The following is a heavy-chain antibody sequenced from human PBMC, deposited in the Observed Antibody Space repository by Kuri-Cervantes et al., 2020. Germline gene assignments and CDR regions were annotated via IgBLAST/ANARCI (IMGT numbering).Heavy chain of an antibody. Sequence: GGSLRLSCAASGFTFSSYGMHWVRQAPGKGLEWVAVIWYDGSNKYYADSVKGRFTISRDNSKNTLYLQMNSLRAEDTAVYYCARSVRYSSSWLYYYYYGMDVWGQGTTVTVSS. J-gene: IGHJ6*02. V-gene: IGHV3-33*08. CDR2: IWYDGSNK. D-gene: IGHD6-13*01. CDR3: ARSVRYSSSWLYYYYYGMDV. CDR1: GFTFSSYG.